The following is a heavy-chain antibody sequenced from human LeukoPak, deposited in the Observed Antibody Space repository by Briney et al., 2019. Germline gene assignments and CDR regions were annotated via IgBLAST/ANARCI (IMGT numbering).Heavy chain of an antibody. J-gene: IGHJ4*02. CDR3: AKGLYHYYGSGSYTLDY. CDR1: GFTFSSYS. D-gene: IGHD3-10*01. Sequence: GGSLRLSCAASGFTFSSYSMNWVRQAPGKGLEWVGFIRSKAYGGTTEYAASVKGRFTISRDDSKCIAYLQMNSLRADDTAVYYCAKGLYHYYGSGSYTLDYWGQGTLVTVSS. CDR2: IRSKAYGGTT. V-gene: IGHV3-71*01.